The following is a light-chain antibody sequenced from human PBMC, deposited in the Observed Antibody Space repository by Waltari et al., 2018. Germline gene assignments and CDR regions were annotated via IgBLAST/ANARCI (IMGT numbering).Light chain of an antibody. CDR1: QNIHSY. V-gene: IGKV1-39*01. Sequence: DIQMTQSPSSLSASVGDRVTITCRASQNIHSYLNWFQHKPGRAPELLIHTASNLQSGVPSRFSGSESGTDFTHTISSLQPEDFATYFCQQSHSTPYTFGQGTKLEIK. CDR2: TAS. CDR3: QQSHSTPYT. J-gene: IGKJ2*01.